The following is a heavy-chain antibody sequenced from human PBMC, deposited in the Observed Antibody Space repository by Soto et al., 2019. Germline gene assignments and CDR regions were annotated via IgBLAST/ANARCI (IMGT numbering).Heavy chain of an antibody. D-gene: IGHD6-13*01. V-gene: IGHV3-72*01. CDR2: TRNKANSYTT. J-gene: IGHJ3*02. Sequence: EVQLVESGGGLVQPGGSLRLSCAASGFTCSDYYLDWVRQAPGKGLEWVGRTRNKANSYTTEYAASVKGRFTISRDDSQNSLYLQMNSLKTDDTAVYYCTRAGSSSWGLDASDIWGQGTMVTVSS. CDR1: GFTCSDYY. CDR3: TRAGSSSWGLDASDI.